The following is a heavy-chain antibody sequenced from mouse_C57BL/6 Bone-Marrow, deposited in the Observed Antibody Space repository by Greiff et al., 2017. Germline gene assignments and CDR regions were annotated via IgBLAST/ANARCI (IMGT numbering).Heavy chain of an antibody. V-gene: IGHV1-85*01. D-gene: IGHD1-1*01. CDR2: LYPRDGST. CDR1: GYTFTSYD. J-gene: IGHJ1*03. CDR3: ARVEFDGSSGDWYFDV. Sequence: VQLQQSGPELVKPGASVKLSCKASGYTFTSYDINWVKQRPGQGLEWIGWLYPRDGSTKYNEKFKGKATLTVDTSSSTAYMGLHSLTSEDSAVYFCARVEFDGSSGDWYFDVWGTGTTVTVSS.